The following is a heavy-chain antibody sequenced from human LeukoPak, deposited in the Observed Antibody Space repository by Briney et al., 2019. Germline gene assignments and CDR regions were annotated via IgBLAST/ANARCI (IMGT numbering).Heavy chain of an antibody. CDR3: ARVRYRLAETYIDY. J-gene: IGHJ4*02. D-gene: IGHD3-16*01. CDR2: ISAYNGNT. CDR1: GYTFTSYG. V-gene: IGHV1-18*01. Sequence: ASVKVSCKAFGYTFTSYGISWVRQAPGQGLEWMGWISAYNGNTNYAQKLQGRVTMTTDTSTSTAYMELRSLRSDDTAVYYCARVRYRLAETYIDYWGQGTLVTVSS.